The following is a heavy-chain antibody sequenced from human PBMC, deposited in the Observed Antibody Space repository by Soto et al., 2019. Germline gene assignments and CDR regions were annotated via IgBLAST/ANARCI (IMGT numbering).Heavy chain of an antibody. D-gene: IGHD3-10*01. CDR2: IYYSGST. V-gene: IGHV4-31*03. Sequence: TLSLTCTVSGGSISSSSYYWSWIRQHPGKGLEWIGYIYYSGSTYYNPSLKSRVTISVDTSKNQFSLKLSSVTAADTAVYYCARDSDPRGSLGDYYYYGMDVWGQGTTVTVSS. CDR1: GGSISSSSYY. CDR3: ARDSDPRGSLGDYYYYGMDV. J-gene: IGHJ6*02.